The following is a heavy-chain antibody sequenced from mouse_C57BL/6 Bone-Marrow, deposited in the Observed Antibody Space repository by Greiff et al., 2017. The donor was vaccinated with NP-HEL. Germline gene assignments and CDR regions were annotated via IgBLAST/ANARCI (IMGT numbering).Heavy chain of an antibody. J-gene: IGHJ3*01. CDR2: IYPGSGST. D-gene: IGHD1-1*01. CDR1: GYTFTSYW. Sequence: VKLQQPGAELVKPGASVKMSCKASGYTFTSYWITWVKQRPGQGLEWIGDIYPGSGSTNYNEKFKSKATLTVDTSSSTAYMQLSSLTSEDSAVYYCARGDYYGSSYAFAYWGQGTLVTVSA. V-gene: IGHV1-55*01. CDR3: ARGDYYGSSYAFAY.